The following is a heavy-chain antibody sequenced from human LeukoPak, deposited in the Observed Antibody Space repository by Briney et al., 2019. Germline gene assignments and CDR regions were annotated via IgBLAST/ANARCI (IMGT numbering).Heavy chain of an antibody. CDR1: GGSISSSSYY. J-gene: IGHJ5*02. V-gene: IGHV4-39*07. Sequence: SETLSLTCTVSGGSISSSSYYWGWIRQPLGKGLEWIGSIYYSGSTYYNPSLKSRVTISVDTSKNQFSLKLSSVTAADTAVYYCARVVESILNWFDPWGQGTLVTVSS. D-gene: IGHD2-15*01. CDR2: IYYSGST. CDR3: ARVVESILNWFDP.